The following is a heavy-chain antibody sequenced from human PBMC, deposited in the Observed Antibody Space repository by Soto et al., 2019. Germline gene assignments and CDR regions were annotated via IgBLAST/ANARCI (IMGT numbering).Heavy chain of an antibody. D-gene: IGHD2-15*01. CDR3: AKPRQITSLLLYYFDY. CDR2: IWYDGSNK. V-gene: IGHV3-30*18. CDR1: GFTFSSYG. J-gene: IGHJ4*02. Sequence: RLSCAASGFTFSSYGMHWVRQAPGKGLEWVAVIWYDGSNKYYADSVKGRFTISRDNSKNTLYLQMNSPRAEDTAVYYCAKPRQITSLLLYYFDYWGQGTLVTVSS.